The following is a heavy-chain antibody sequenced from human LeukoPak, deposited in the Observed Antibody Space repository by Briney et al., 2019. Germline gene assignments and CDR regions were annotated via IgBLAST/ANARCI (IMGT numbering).Heavy chain of an antibody. D-gene: IGHD4-17*01. CDR3: AREATVTTPYFDY. CDR1: GFTFSDYY. Sequence: PGGSLRLSCAASGFTFSDYYMSWIRQAPGKGLEWVSYISSSGSTIYYADSVKGRFTISRDNAKNSVYLQMNSLRAEDTAVYYCAREATVTTPYFDYWGQGTLVTVSS. CDR2: ISSSGSTI. J-gene: IGHJ4*02. V-gene: IGHV3-11*01.